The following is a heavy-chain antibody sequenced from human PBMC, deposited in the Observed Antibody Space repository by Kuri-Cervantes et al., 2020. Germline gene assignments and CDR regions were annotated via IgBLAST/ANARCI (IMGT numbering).Heavy chain of an antibody. CDR1: GFTFDDYA. D-gene: IGHD2-21*02. Sequence: SLKISCAASGFTFDDYAMHWVRQAPGKGLEWVSGISWNSGSIGYADSVKGRFTISRDNAKNSLYLQMNSLRAEDTALYYCARSEVCGGDCYLDYWGQGTLVTVSS. J-gene: IGHJ4*02. CDR3: ARSEVCGGDCYLDY. CDR2: ISWNSGSI. V-gene: IGHV3-9*01.